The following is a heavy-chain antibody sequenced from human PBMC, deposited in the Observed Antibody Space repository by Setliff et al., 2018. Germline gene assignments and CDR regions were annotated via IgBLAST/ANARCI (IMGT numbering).Heavy chain of an antibody. CDR1: GGSFSGYY. J-gene: IGHJ4*02. V-gene: IGHV4-34*12. D-gene: IGHD2-21*02. CDR3: ARDLGHGGDSDY. CDR2: IIHSGST. Sequence: SETLSLTCAVYGGSFSGYYWSWIRQPPGKRLAWIGEIIHSGSTNYNPSLKSRLTISRDTSKNQVSLKLNSVTATDTAVYYCARDLGHGGDSDYWGQGILVTVSS.